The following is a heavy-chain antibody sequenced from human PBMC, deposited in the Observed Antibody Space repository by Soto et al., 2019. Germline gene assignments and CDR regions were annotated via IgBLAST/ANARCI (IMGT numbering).Heavy chain of an antibody. CDR1: GFTFSSYG. CDR2: ISYDGSNK. J-gene: IGHJ6*02. CDR3: AKDSYSSGWYFLRGGGYYGMDV. D-gene: IGHD6-19*01. V-gene: IGHV3-30*18. Sequence: GGSLRLSCAASGFTFSSYGMHWVRQAPGKGLEWVAVISYDGSNKYYADSVKGRFTISRDNSKNTLYLQMNSLRAEDTAVYYCAKDSYSSGWYFLRGGGYYGMDVWGQGTTVTVSS.